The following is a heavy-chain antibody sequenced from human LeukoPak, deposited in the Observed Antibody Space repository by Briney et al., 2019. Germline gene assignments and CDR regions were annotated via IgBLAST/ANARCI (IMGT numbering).Heavy chain of an antibody. J-gene: IGHJ4*02. D-gene: IGHD4-11*01. CDR1: GFTFGDYA. CDR2: IRTKAYGGTT. Sequence: PGRSLRLSCTASGFTFGDYAMSWVRQAPGKGLEWVGFIRTKAYGGTTEYAASVKNKFTISRDDSKSIAYLQMNSLKTEDTAVYFCTRVLVRTTDYYFDYWGQGTLVTVSS. CDR3: TRVLVRTTDYYFDY. V-gene: IGHV3-49*04.